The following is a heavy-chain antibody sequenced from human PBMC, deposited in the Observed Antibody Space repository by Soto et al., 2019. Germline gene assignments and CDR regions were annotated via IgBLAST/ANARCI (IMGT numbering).Heavy chain of an antibody. V-gene: IGHV4-39*02. CDR2: IYYSGST. CDR3: ARDYYYGMAV. J-gene: IGHJ6*02. Sequence: SETLSLTCTVSGGSISSSSYYWGWIRQPPGKGLEWIGSIYYSGSTYYNPSLKSRVTISVDTSKNQFSLQLSSVTPEDTAVYYCARDYYYGMAVWGQGTTVTVS. CDR1: GGSISSSSYY.